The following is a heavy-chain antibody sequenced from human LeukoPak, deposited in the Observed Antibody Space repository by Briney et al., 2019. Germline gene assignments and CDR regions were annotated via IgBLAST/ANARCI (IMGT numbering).Heavy chain of an antibody. D-gene: IGHD3-22*01. V-gene: IGHV4-34*01. CDR1: GGSFSGYY. J-gene: IGHJ4*02. CDR3: ARGATDDSSGYWYYFDY. CDR2: INRSGST. Sequence: PSETLSLTCAVYGGSFSGYYWSWIRQPPGKGLEWIGEINRSGSTNYNPSLKSRVTISVDTSKNQFSLKLSSVTAADTAVYYCARGATDDSSGYWYYFDYWGQGTLVTVSS.